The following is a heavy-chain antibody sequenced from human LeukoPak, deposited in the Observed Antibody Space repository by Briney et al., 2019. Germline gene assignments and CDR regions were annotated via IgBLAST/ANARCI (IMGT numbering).Heavy chain of an antibody. CDR2: IGISDVDR. D-gene: IGHD1-26*01. V-gene: IGHV3-23*01. CDR1: GFTISSQA. CDR3: ATDRILNSGSYSGFDY. Sequence: GGSLRLSCAASGFTISSQAMSWVRQAPGKGLECVSTIGISDVDRHYADSVKGRFSISRDNSKNTLYLQMNSLRAEDTAVYYCATDRILNSGSYSGFDYWGQGTLVTVSS. J-gene: IGHJ4*02.